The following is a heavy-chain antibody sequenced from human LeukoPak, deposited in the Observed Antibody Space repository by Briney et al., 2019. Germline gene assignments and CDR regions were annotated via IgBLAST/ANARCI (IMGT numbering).Heavy chain of an antibody. Sequence: SVKVSCKASEGTFSSYAISWVRQAPGQGLEWMGRIIPIFGTANYAQKFQGRVTITTDESTSTAYMELSSLRSEDTAVYYCARDPSYYEDGDYWGQGTLVTVSS. J-gene: IGHJ4*02. CDR1: EGTFSSYA. D-gene: IGHD3-22*01. V-gene: IGHV1-69*05. CDR3: ARDPSYYEDGDY. CDR2: IIPIFGTA.